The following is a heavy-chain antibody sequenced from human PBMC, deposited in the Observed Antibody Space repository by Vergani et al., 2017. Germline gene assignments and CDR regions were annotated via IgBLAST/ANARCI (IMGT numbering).Heavy chain of an antibody. V-gene: IGHV1-46*02. D-gene: IGHD2-21*01. Sequence: QIHLVQSEAEVKKPGASVTVSCTASGYIFKNYYIHWLRQAPGQAFEWMGILNPTTGHTTSAQKFMGRVDMTRDPSTDTSTRTVQMTLSSLRSEDTAVYYCARSIGYCAGATCRAYYFDHWGQGTRVTVSS. CDR1: GYIFKNYY. J-gene: IGHJ5*02. CDR2: LNPTTGHT. CDR3: ARSIGYCAGATCRAYYFDH.